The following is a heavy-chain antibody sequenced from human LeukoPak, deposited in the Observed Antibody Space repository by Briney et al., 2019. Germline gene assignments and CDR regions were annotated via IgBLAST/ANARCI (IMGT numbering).Heavy chain of an antibody. D-gene: IGHD6-13*01. CDR1: GYTFTSYD. J-gene: IGHJ6*03. V-gene: IGHV1-8*03. CDR2: MNPNSGNT. Sequence: ASVKVSCKASGYTFTSYDINWVRQATGQGLEWMGWMNPNSGNTGYAQKFQGRVTITRNTSISTAYMELSSLRSEDTAVYYCARGYSPYSSSWYSGIYYYYYYYMDVWGKGTTVTVSS. CDR3: ARGYSPYSSSWYSGIYYYYYYYMDV.